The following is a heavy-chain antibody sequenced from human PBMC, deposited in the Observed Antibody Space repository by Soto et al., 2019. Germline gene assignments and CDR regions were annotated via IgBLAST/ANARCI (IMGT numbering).Heavy chain of an antibody. CDR2: MNAKSGDT. D-gene: IGHD3-16*01. Sequence: QAHLEQSGAEVKRPGASVKVSCKASGYTFSDFDINWLRQASGQGPEWMGWMNAKSGDTFFAQRFQGTFNMTWDTSLRTAYMEVGSLTSDDTDMYYCARGNPFNYAGFDVWGQGTTVAVSS. V-gene: IGHV1-8*01. J-gene: IGHJ6*02. CDR3: ARGNPFNYAGFDV. CDR1: GYTFSDFD.